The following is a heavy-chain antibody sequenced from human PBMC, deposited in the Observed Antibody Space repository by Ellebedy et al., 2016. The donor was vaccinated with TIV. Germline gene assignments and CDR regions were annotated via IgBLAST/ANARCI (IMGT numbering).Heavy chain of an antibody. D-gene: IGHD2-15*01. CDR1: GFTFSSYD. Sequence: GESLKISXAASGFTFSSYDMHWVRQATGKGLEWVSAIGTAGDTYYPGSVKGRFTISRENAKNSLYLQMNSLRAGDTAVYYCARDQGSGMDVWGQGTTVTVSS. J-gene: IGHJ6*02. V-gene: IGHV3-13*01. CDR3: ARDQGSGMDV. CDR2: IGTAGDT.